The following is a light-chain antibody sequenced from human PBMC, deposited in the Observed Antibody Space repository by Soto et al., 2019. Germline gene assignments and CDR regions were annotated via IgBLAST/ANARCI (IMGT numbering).Light chain of an antibody. CDR1: QSVSSSY. J-gene: IGKJ4*01. CDR2: EAS. V-gene: IGKV3-20*01. Sequence: EIVLTQSPTTLSVSPGERVTLSCRASQSVSSSYLAWYQQKPGQAPRLLIYEASSRSTGIPDRFSGSASGTDFTLTISRLEPEDFAVYYCQQYVTSPLTFGGGTKVDIK. CDR3: QQYVTSPLT.